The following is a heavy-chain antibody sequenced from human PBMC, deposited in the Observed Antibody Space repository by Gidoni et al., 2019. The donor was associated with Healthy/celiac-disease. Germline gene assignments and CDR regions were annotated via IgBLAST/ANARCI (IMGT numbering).Heavy chain of an antibody. CDR1: GFTFGDYA. D-gene: IGHD3-10*01. Sequence: EVQLVESGGGLVKPGRSLRLACTASGFTFGDYAMSWFRQAPGKGLEWVGFIRSKAYGGTTEYAASVKGRFTISRDDSKSIAYLQMNSLKTEDTAVYYCTRVGMLEPRDLWFGELIYWGQGTLVTVSS. CDR2: IRSKAYGGTT. V-gene: IGHV3-49*05. J-gene: IGHJ4*02. CDR3: TRVGMLEPRDLWFGELIY.